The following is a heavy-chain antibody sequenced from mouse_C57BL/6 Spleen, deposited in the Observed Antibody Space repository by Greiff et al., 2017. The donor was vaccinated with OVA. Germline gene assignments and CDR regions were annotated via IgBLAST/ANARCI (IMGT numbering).Heavy chain of an antibody. CDR1: GYPFTDYN. D-gene: IGHD1-1*01. V-gene: IGHV1-18*01. CDR3: ARRYSSSRAWFAY. Sequence: EVQLQQSGPELVKPGASVKIPCKASGYPFTDYNMDWVKQSHGKSLEWIGDINPNNGGTIYNQKFKGKATLTVDKSSSTASTEILRLTPEDTEVSYYARRYSSSRAWFAYWGQGTLVTVSA. J-gene: IGHJ3*01. CDR2: INPNNGGT.